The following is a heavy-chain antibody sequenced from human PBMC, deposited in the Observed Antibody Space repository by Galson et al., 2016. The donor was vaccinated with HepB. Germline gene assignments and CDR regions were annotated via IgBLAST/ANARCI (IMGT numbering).Heavy chain of an antibody. CDR1: GYTFTTYD. CDR2: MNPNSGSA. Sequence: SVKVSCKASGYTFTTYDINWVRQATGQGLDWMGWMNPNSGSAGYAQKFQGRVTMNRDTSISTAYMELSSLRSEDTAVYYCVRGRDYYDSRAYYSEWVYWGQGTLVTVSS. D-gene: IGHD3-22*01. J-gene: IGHJ4*02. V-gene: IGHV1-8*01. CDR3: VRGRDYYDSRAYYSEWVY.